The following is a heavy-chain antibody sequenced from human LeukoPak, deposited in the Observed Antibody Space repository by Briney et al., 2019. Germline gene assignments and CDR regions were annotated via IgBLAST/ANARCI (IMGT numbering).Heavy chain of an antibody. CDR1: GFTFSSYG. J-gene: IGHJ4*02. Sequence: GGSLRLSCAASGFTFSSYGMHWVRQAPGKGLEWVSSISSSSSYIYYADSVKGRFTISRDNAKNSLYLQMNSLRAEDTAVYYCASLTVVTELDYWGQGTLVTVSS. CDR3: ASLTVVTELDY. D-gene: IGHD4-23*01. V-gene: IGHV3-21*01. CDR2: ISSSSSYI.